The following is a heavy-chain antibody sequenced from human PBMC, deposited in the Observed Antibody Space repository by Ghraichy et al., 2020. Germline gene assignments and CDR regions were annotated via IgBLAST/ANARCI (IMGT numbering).Heavy chain of an antibody. Sequence: GGSLRLSCAASGFTFSDYYMSWIRQAPGKGLEWVSYISSSGSTIYYADSVKGRFTISRDNAKNSLYLQMNSLRAEDTAVYYCASDFKLGNFDYWGQGTLVTVSS. CDR1: GFTFSDYY. CDR2: ISSSGSTI. D-gene: IGHD3-16*01. V-gene: IGHV3-11*01. CDR3: ASDFKLGNFDY. J-gene: IGHJ4*02.